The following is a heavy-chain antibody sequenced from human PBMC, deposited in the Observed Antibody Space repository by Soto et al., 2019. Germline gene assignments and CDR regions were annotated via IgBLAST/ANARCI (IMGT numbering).Heavy chain of an antibody. J-gene: IGHJ6*04. V-gene: IGHV1-18*01. CDR1: GYTFTRSG. CDR2: ISGYNGRT. Sequence: QVHLVQSGAEVKKPGASVKVSCKTSGYTFTRSGISWVRQAPGQVLEWMGWISGYNGRTNFAQQVQDRVTMTTATSTSTVYMELRSLSSDDTAVYYCAREGDVSYYYYGMDVWGKGTTVTVSS. CDR3: AREGDVSYYYYGMDV. D-gene: IGHD2-21*02.